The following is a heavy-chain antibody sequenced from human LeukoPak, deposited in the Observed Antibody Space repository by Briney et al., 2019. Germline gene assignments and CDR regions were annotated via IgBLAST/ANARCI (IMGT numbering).Heavy chain of an antibody. CDR3: ARGTTARDLAPFDY. V-gene: IGHV3-33*01. D-gene: IGHD1-7*01. CDR1: GFTFRSHG. Sequence: GGSLRLSCAASGFTFRSHGMHWVRQAPGKGLEWVAVIWYDGSNEYYGDPVKGRFTISRDNSKNTLYLQMTNLRAEDTAIYYCARGTTARDLAPFDYWGQGILVTVSS. CDR2: IWYDGSNE. J-gene: IGHJ4*02.